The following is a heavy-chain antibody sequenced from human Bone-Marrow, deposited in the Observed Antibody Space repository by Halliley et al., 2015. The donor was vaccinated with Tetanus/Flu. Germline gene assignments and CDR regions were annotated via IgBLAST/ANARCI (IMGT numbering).Heavy chain of an antibody. J-gene: IGHJ4*02. CDR2: INSDGSST. D-gene: IGHD5-12*01. Sequence: WVSRINSDGSSTDYADPEKGRFTISRDNAKNTLYLQMNSLRAEDTAVYYCTRSGDGYNPLLDYWGQGTLVTVSS. CDR3: TRSGDGYNPLLDY. V-gene: IGHV3-74*01.